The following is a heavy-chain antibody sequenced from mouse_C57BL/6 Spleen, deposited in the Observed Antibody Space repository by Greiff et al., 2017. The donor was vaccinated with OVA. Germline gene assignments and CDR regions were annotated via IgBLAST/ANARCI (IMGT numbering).Heavy chain of an antibody. CDR2: IRNKANNHAT. D-gene: IGHD3-2*02. V-gene: IGHV6-6*01. J-gene: IGHJ1*03. CDR1: GFTFSDDW. Sequence: EVQVEESGGGLVQPGGSMKLSCAASGFTFSDDWMDWVRQSPEKGLEWVAEIRNKANNHATYYAEYVKGRFTISRDESKRSVYLQMNSIRAEDTGIYYCTRRRLGYWYFDVWGTGTTVTVAS. CDR3: TRRRLGYWYFDV.